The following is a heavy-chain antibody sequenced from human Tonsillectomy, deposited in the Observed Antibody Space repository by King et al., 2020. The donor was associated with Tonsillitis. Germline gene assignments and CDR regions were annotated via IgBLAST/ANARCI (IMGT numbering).Heavy chain of an antibody. D-gene: IGHD6-19*01. CDR2: LSGNRSST. V-gene: IGHV3-23*01. Sequence: VQLLESGGGLVQPGGSLRLSCATSGFTFSGSAISWVRQAPGKGLEWVSSLSGNRSSTYYADSAKGRFAVSRDISKNTLYLQMNSLRAEDTAVYYCAKAAVAGPIKWYFDFWGQGTLVTVSS. CDR1: GFTFSGSA. J-gene: IGHJ4*02. CDR3: AKAAVAGPIKWYFDF.